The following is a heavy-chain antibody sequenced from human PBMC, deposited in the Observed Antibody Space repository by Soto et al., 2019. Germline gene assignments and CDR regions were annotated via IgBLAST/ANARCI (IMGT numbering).Heavy chain of an antibody. CDR2: TYHRGST. Sequence: PSETLSLTCSVSGVSISSYFWSWIRQPPGRGLEWIGYTYHRGSTNYSPSLKSRVAISLDTSENQFSLKVSSVTAADTAVYYCAKDGHLYLGGYSGSFFDYWGQGTLVTVSS. D-gene: IGHD1-26*01. CDR3: AKDGHLYLGGYSGSFFDY. J-gene: IGHJ4*02. CDR1: GVSISSYF. V-gene: IGHV4-59*01.